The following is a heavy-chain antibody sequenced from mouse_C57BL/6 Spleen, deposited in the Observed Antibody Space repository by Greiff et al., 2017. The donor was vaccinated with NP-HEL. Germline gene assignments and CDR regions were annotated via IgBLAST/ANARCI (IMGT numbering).Heavy chain of an antibody. CDR3: ARRGATTVVFDY. Sequence: VQLQESGPELVKPGASVKISCKASGYAFSSSWMNWVKQRPGKGLEWIGRIYPGDGDTNYNGKFKGKATLTADKSSSTAYMQLSSLTSEDSAVYFCARRGATTVVFDYWGQGTTLTVSS. CDR2: IYPGDGDT. D-gene: IGHD1-1*01. J-gene: IGHJ2*01. CDR1: GYAFSSSW. V-gene: IGHV1-82*01.